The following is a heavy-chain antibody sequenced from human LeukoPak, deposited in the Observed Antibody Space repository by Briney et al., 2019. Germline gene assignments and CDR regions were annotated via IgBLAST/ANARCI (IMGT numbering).Heavy chain of an antibody. CDR2: ISYDGSNK. Sequence: PGRSLRLSCAASGFTFSSYAMHWVRQAPGKGLEWVAVISYDGSNKYYADSVKGRFTISRDNSKNTLYLQMNSLRAEDTAVYYCARDVRDAFDSWVQGTMVTVSS. J-gene: IGHJ3*02. CDR1: GFTFSSYA. V-gene: IGHV3-30*04. CDR3: ARDVRDAFDS.